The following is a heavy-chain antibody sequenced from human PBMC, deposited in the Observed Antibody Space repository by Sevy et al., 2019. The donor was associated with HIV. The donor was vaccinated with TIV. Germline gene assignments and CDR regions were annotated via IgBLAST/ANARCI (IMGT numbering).Heavy chain of an antibody. D-gene: IGHD1-26*01. Sequence: GGSLRLSCAASGFTFNSYTMNWVRQSPGKGLEWVSSISSTGNYVYYADSLKGRFTISRDNANNSLFLQMNSLRAEDTAVYYCARSGGSYDYGMDVWGQGTTVTVSS. V-gene: IGHV3-21*01. CDR2: ISSTGNYV. CDR3: ARSGGSYDYGMDV. J-gene: IGHJ6*02. CDR1: GFTFNSYT.